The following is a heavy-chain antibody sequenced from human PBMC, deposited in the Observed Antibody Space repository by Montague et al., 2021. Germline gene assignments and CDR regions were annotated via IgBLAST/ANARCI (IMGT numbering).Heavy chain of an antibody. J-gene: IGHJ5*02. CDR3: ARVDCDGDCYTFDP. CDR1: GAYISNYN. Sequence: SETLSLTCTVSGAYISNYNWFWIRQPPGKGLEWIGYIAHTGDTNYNPSLKSRLSISVDTTKNQFSLRLKSVTAADTAVYHCARVDCDGDCYTFDPWGQGTLVTVSS. V-gene: IGHV4-4*08. CDR2: IAHTGDT. D-gene: IGHD2-21*02.